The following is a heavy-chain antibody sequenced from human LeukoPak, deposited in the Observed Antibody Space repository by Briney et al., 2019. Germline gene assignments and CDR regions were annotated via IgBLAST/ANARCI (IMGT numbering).Heavy chain of an antibody. J-gene: IGHJ4*02. CDR3: ARETYSNILTGTDY. Sequence: ASVTVSCKASGYTFTTYGLSRVRQAPGQGLEWLGWISTYDDNIKYAQSLQGRLTLTIDTSTSTAYMELRSLTSDDTAVYYCARETYSNILTGTDYWGPGTLVTVSS. V-gene: IGHV1-18*01. CDR2: ISTYDDNI. D-gene: IGHD3-9*01. CDR1: GYTFTTYG.